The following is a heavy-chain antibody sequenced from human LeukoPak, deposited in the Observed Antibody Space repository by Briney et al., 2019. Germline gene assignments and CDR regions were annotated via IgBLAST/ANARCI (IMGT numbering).Heavy chain of an antibody. CDR2: IYYSGST. D-gene: IGHD3-3*01. CDR3: ARIFGVVTLNWFDP. V-gene: IGHV4-39*01. CDR1: GGSISSSSYY. Sequence: PSETLSLTCTVSGGSISSSSYYWGWIRQPPGKGLERIGSIYYSGSTYYNPSLKSRVTISVDTSKNQFSLKLSSVTAADAAVYYCARIFGVVTLNWFDPWGQGTLVTVSS. J-gene: IGHJ5*02.